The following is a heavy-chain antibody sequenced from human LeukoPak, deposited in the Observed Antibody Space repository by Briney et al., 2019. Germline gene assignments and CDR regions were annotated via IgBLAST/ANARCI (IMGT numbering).Heavy chain of an antibody. CDR2: ISTSSTFI. J-gene: IGHJ2*01. D-gene: IGHD2-8*02. CDR1: AFTFSSYS. CDR3: ARDPTDWWSRSGWYFDL. V-gene: IGHV3-21*01. Sequence: AGGSLRLSCVASAFTFSSYSMNWVRQAPGKGLEWVSSISTSSTFIYYADSVKGRFTISRDNAKNSLYLRMNSLRAEDTAVYYCARDPTDWWSRSGWYFDLWDRGTLVTVSS.